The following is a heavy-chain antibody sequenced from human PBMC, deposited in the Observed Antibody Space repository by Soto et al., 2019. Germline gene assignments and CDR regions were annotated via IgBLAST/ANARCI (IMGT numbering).Heavy chain of an antibody. CDR3: AKPQDDILSGYDF. J-gene: IGHJ4*02. V-gene: IGHV3-23*01. CDR1: GFTFSDYA. D-gene: IGHD3-9*01. Sequence: EVQLLESGGGLVQPGGSLRLSCAASGFTFSDYALIWVRQTPGKGLEWVSGISTGGTTTYYADSVKGRFTISRDNSNNTLYLRLNNLRAEDTAVYYCAKPQDDILSGYDFWGQGSRVTVSS. CDR2: ISTGGTTT.